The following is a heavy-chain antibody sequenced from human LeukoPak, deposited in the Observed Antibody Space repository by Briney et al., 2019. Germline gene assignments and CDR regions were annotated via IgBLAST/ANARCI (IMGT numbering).Heavy chain of an antibody. CDR3: ARDTLYSYGYDY. V-gene: IGHV1-2*02. J-gene: IGHJ4*02. CDR1: GYTFTGYY. Sequence: VASVNVSCKASGYTFTGYYMHWVRQAPGQGLEWMGWINPNSGGTNYAQKFQGRVTMTRDTSISTAYMQLSSLRSDDTALYYCARDTLYSYGYDYWGQGALVTVSS. D-gene: IGHD5-18*01. CDR2: INPNSGGT.